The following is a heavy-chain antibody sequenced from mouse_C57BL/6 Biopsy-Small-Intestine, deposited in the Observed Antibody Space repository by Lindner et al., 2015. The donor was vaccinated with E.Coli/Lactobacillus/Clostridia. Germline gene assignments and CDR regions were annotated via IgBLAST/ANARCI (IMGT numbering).Heavy chain of an antibody. Sequence: SVKVSCKASGFTFTDYFIHWVRQGPGQGPEWMGWINPNTGGTNYAQKFEDSVTVTADRTMNTVYMDFKSLKSDDTAVYFCARGSAVGNSEWHVDSWGQGTLVTVSA. CDR1: GFTFTDYF. J-gene: IGHJ4*01. D-gene: IGHD1-1*02. CDR3: ARGSAVGNSEWHVDS. CDR2: INPNTGGT. V-gene: IGHV1-19*01.